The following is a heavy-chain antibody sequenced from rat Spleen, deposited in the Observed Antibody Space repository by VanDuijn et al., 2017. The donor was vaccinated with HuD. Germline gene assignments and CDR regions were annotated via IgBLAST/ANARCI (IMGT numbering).Heavy chain of an antibody. D-gene: IGHD1-11*01. J-gene: IGHJ2*01. V-gene: IGHV5S13*01. Sequence: EVQLVESDGGLVRPGRSLKLSCAASGFTFRNYGMHWIRQAPGKGLEWVASITNAAGKVYYPDSVKGRFTISRDNAKNTLYLEMDSLRSEDTATYYCARHYGGYSEYVMDAWGQGVMVTVSS. CDR3: ARHYGGYSEYVMDA. CDR1: GFTFRNYG. CDR2: ITNAAGKV.